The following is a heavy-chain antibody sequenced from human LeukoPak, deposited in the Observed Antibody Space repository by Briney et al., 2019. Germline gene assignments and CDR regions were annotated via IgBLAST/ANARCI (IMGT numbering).Heavy chain of an antibody. CDR2: IYTSGST. V-gene: IGHV4-61*02. CDR1: GGSISSGSYY. Sequence: SETLSLTCTVSGGSISSGSYYWSWIRQPAGKGLEWIGRIYTSGSTNYNPSLKSRVTISVDTSKNQFSLKLSSVTAADTAVYYCARFNEGIAAAGDYWGQGTLVTVSS. D-gene: IGHD6-13*01. CDR3: ARFNEGIAAAGDY. J-gene: IGHJ4*02.